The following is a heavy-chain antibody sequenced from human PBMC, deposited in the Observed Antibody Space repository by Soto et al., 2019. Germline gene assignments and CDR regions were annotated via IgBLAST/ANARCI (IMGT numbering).Heavy chain of an antibody. CDR3: ARNYGHDCGGGNCYFYF. CDR2: IIPLFGTA. CDR1: GGTFSRYA. Sequence: QVQLVQSGAEVKKPGSSVKVSCKASGGTFSRYAINWVRQAPGHGLEWMGGIIPLFGTANYAQKFQGRVTIPADESASKAHMELRSLRSEDTAVYYCARNYGHDCGGGNCYFYFWGQGTLVTVSS. V-gene: IGHV1-69*01. D-gene: IGHD2-15*01. J-gene: IGHJ4*02.